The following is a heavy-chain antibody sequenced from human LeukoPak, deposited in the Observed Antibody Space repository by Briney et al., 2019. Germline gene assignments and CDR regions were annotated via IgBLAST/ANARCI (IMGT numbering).Heavy chain of an antibody. Sequence: PSETLSLTCAVSGGSISSGGYSWSWIRQPPGKGLEWIGYIYHSGSTYYNPSLKGRVTISVDRSKNQFSLKLSSVTAADTAVYYCARGNYDFWSGYPYYFDYWGQGTLVTVS. D-gene: IGHD3-3*01. V-gene: IGHV4-30-2*01. CDR3: ARGNYDFWSGYPYYFDY. CDR2: IYHSGST. CDR1: GGSISSGGYS. J-gene: IGHJ4*02.